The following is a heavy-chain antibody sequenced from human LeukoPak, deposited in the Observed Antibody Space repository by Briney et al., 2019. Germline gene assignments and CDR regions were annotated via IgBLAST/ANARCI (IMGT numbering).Heavy chain of an antibody. CDR2: INPNSGGT. D-gene: IGHD5-24*01. CDR1: GYTFTGYY. Sequence: ASVKVSCKASGYTFTGYYMHWVRQAPGQGLEWMEWINPNSGGTNYAQKFQGRVTMTRDTSISTAYMELSRLRSDDTAVYYCARRRDGYNLAAFAIWGQGTMVTVSS. J-gene: IGHJ3*02. V-gene: IGHV1-2*02. CDR3: ARRRDGYNLAAFAI.